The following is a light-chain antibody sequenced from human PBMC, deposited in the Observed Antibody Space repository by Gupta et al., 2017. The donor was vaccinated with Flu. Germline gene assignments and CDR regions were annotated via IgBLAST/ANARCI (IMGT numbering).Light chain of an antibody. J-gene: IGKJ4*01. V-gene: IGKV3-11*01. Sequence: EILLTQSPASLSLSLGDRATLSCRASQSIDHYLSWYQQRPGQAPRLLIYEAFKRATDIPARFSGSASGTDFTLTISNGEPDDFAIYYCQQRHDWPRLTFGGGTKVEI. CDR1: QSIDHY. CDR2: EAF. CDR3: QQRHDWPRLT.